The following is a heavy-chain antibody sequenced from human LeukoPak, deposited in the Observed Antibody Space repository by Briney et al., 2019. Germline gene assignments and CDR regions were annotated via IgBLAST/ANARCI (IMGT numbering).Heavy chain of an antibody. J-gene: IGHJ5*02. D-gene: IGHD3-22*01. CDR3: ARHGNYYDTSQSDP. CDR1: GYSISSGYY. V-gene: IGHV4-38-2*01. Sequence: PSETLSLTCAVSGYSISSGYYWGWIRQPPGKGLEWIGSVYHSGSTYYNPSLKSRVTISVDTSKNQFSLKLSSVTTADTAVYYCARHGNYYDTSQSDPWGQGTLVTVSS. CDR2: VYHSGST.